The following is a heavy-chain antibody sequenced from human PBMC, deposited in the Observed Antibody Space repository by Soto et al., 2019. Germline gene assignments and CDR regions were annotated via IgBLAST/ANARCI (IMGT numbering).Heavy chain of an antibody. D-gene: IGHD1-7*01. J-gene: IGHJ6*03. CDR3: ARLPNSYYYYYYMDV. V-gene: IGHV4-59*08. CDR1: GGPISSYY. CDR2: IYYSGST. Sequence: SETLSLTCTVSGGPISSYYWSWIRQPPGKGLEWIGYIYYSGSTNYNPSLKSRVTISVDTSKNQFSLKLSSVTAADTAVYYCARLPNSYYYYYYMDVWGKGTTVTVSS.